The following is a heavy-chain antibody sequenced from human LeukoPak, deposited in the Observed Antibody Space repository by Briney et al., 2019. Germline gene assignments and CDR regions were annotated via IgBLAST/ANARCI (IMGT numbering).Heavy chain of an antibody. CDR1: GGTFSSYA. CDR3: ARAPAYARDIVVVVAATFDY. Sequence: ASVKVSCKASGGTFSSYAISWVRQAPGQGLEWMGGIIPIFGTANYAQKFQGRVTITADESTSTAYMELSSLRSEDTAVYYCARAPAYARDIVVVVAATFDYWGQGTLVTVSS. D-gene: IGHD2-15*01. J-gene: IGHJ4*02. V-gene: IGHV1-69*13. CDR2: IIPIFGTA.